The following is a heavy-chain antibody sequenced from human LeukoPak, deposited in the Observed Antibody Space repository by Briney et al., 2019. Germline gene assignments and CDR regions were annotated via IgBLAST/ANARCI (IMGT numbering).Heavy chain of an antibody. CDR2: ISSSSSTI. V-gene: IGHV3-48*01. CDR1: GFTFSSYS. J-gene: IGHJ3*02. D-gene: IGHD3-22*01. Sequence: GGSLRLSCAASGFTFSSYSMNWVRQAPGKGLEWVSYISSSSSTIYYADSVKGRFTISRDNAKNSLYLQMNSLRAEDTAVYYCAKDISRGYYYDSSGYYNGDAFDIWGQGTMVTVSS. CDR3: AKDISRGYYYDSSGYYNGDAFDI.